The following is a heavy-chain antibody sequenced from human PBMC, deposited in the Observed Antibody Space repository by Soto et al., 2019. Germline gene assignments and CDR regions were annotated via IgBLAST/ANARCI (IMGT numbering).Heavy chain of an antibody. J-gene: IGHJ4*02. V-gene: IGHV4-4*02. D-gene: IGHD3-9*01. CDR1: GGSISRTNW. Sequence: PSETLSLTCAVPGGSISRTNWYSWVRQPPGKGLEWIGEIYHSGSTNYNPSLKSRVTISVDKSRNQFSLKLSSVTAADTAVYYCARSITYDWLFFDYWGQGTLVTVSS. CDR2: IYHSGST. CDR3: ARSITYDWLFFDY.